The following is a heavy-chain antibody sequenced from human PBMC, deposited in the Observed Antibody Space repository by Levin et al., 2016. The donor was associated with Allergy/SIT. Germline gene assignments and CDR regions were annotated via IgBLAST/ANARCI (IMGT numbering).Heavy chain of an antibody. D-gene: IGHD6-13*01. CDR3: AAQQLEFTSLLYGMDV. J-gene: IGHJ6*02. Sequence: SVKVSCKASGGTFSSYAISWVRQAPGQGLEWMGGIIPIFGTANYAQKFQGRVTITADESTSTAYMELSSLRSEDTAVYYCAAQQLEFTSLLYGMDVWGQGTTVTVSS. CDR2: IIPIFGTA. V-gene: IGHV1-69*13. CDR1: GGTFSSYA.